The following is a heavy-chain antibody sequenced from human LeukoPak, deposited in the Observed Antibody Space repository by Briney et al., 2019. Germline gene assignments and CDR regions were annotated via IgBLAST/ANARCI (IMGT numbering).Heavy chain of an antibody. CDR1: GDSISSGDYY. D-gene: IGHD5-18*01. V-gene: IGHV4-61*02. Sequence: SETLSLTCTVSGDSISSGDYYWSWIRQPAGKGLEWIGRISSGSTNYNPSLKSRVTIDTSKNQFSLKLSSVTAADTAVYFCARGGYGDTAMGYWGQGTLVTVSS. CDR2: ISSGST. J-gene: IGHJ4*02. CDR3: ARGGYGDTAMGY.